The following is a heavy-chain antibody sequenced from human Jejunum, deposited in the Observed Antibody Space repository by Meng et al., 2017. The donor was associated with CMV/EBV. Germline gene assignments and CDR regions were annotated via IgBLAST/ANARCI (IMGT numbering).Heavy chain of an antibody. V-gene: IGHV1-2*02. CDR2: INPNTGGT. CDR1: EYTFTDYY. Sequence: SEYTFTDYYIHWVRQAPGQGLEWMGWINPNTGGTNYAQKFQGRVTMTRDTSTNTAYMELTRLRSDDTALYYCAKDGGSYLDYYFDYWGQGTLVTVS. CDR3: AKDGGSYLDYYFDY. J-gene: IGHJ4*02. D-gene: IGHD1-26*01.